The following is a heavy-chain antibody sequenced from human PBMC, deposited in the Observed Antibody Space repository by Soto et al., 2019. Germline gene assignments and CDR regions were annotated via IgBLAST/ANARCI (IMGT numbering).Heavy chain of an antibody. Sequence: GASVKVSCKASGYTFTSYAMHWVRQAPGQRLEWMGWINAGNGNTKYSQKFQGRVTITRDTSASTAYMELSSLRSEDTAVYYCAGERRISMDWFDPWGQGTLVTVSS. J-gene: IGHJ5*02. CDR2: INAGNGNT. D-gene: IGHD3-10*01. CDR3: AGERRISMDWFDP. CDR1: GYTFTSYA. V-gene: IGHV1-3*01.